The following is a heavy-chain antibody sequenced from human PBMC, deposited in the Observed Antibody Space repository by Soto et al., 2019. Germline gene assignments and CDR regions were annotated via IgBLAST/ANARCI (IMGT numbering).Heavy chain of an antibody. J-gene: IGHJ3*02. D-gene: IGHD6-13*01. CDR3: ARDQRSSWTNNDAFDI. CDR1: GFTVSSNY. Sequence: EVQLVESGGGLVQPGGSLRLSCAASGFTVSSNYMSWVRQAPGKGLEWVSVIYSGGNTYYADSVKGRFTISRDNSKTKLYLQMNSLRAEDTAVYYCARDQRSSWTNNDAFDIWGQGTMVTVSS. V-gene: IGHV3-66*01. CDR2: IYSGGNT.